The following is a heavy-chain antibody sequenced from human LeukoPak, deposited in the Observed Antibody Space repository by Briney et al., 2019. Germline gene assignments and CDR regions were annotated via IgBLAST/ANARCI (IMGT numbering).Heavy chain of an antibody. CDR2: IIPIFGTA. D-gene: IGHD1-26*01. Sequence: SVKVSCKASGGTFSSYAIRWVRQAPGQGLEWMGGIIPIFGTANYAQKFQGRVTITTDESTSTAYMELSSLRSEDTAVYYCARDSGSYQGLDYWGQGTLVTVSS. CDR1: GGTFSSYA. CDR3: ARDSGSYQGLDY. V-gene: IGHV1-69*05. J-gene: IGHJ4*02.